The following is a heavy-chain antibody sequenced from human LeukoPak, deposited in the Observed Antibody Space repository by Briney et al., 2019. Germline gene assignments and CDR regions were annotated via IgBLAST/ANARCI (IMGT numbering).Heavy chain of an antibody. V-gene: IGHV3-23*01. CDR3: AKELKSGFPYYSDY. CDR2: LTASGGST. J-gene: IGHJ4*02. CDR1: GFTFSDYA. D-gene: IGHD3-3*01. Sequence: GGSLRLSXAASGFTFSDYAMSWVCQAPGKGLEWVSGLTASGGSTYYADSVKGRFTISRDNFKNTLYVQLNSLRAEDTAVYYCAKELKSGFPYYSDYWGQGTLVTVSS.